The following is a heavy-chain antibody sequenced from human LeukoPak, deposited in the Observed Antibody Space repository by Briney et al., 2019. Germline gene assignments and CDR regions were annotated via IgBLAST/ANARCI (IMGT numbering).Heavy chain of an antibody. D-gene: IGHD2-15*01. CDR1: GFTFSSYG. CDR3: AKRGDCSGGSCPNYYYYYMDV. J-gene: IGHJ6*03. Sequence: PGGTLRLSCAASGFTFSSYGMSWVRQAPGKGLEWVSAISGSGGSTYYADSVKGRFTISRDNSKDTLYLQMSSLRAEDTAVYYCAKRGDCSGGSCPNYYYYYMDVWGKGTTVTISS. CDR2: ISGSGGST. V-gene: IGHV3-23*01.